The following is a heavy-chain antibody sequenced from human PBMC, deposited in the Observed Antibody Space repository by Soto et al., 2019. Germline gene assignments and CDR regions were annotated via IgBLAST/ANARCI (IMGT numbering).Heavy chain of an antibody. D-gene: IGHD4-17*01. CDR3: ARVNYGDYYYGMDV. Sequence: SETLSLTCTVAGVSINDSYWTWIRPPPGKGLEWIGYISYTGSANYNASLKSRLTISVDTSKNQFSLKLSSVTAADTALYYCARVNYGDYYYGMDVWGQGTTVPFS. CDR1: GVSINDSY. CDR2: ISYTGSA. V-gene: IGHV4-59*01. J-gene: IGHJ6*02.